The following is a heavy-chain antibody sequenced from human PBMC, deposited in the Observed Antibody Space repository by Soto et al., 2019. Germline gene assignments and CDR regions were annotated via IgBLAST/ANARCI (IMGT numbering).Heavy chain of an antibody. Sequence: PSETLSLTCRVAGGSISGYYWSWIRQTPEKGLEWIGYIYYSGSTNYNPPLKSRVTILIDMSKNQFSLKLTSVTAADTAVYYCAAAPRYWGQGILVTVSS. CDR2: IYYSGST. D-gene: IGHD2-15*01. CDR1: GGSISGYY. CDR3: AAAPRY. J-gene: IGHJ4*02. V-gene: IGHV4-59*01.